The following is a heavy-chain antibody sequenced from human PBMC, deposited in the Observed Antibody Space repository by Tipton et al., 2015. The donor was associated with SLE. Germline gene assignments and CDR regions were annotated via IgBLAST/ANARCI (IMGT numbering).Heavy chain of an antibody. Sequence: TLSLTCTVSGYSISSGYYWGWIRQPPGKGLEWIGSIYHSGSTYYNPSLKSRVTISVDTSKNLFSLKLSSVTAADTAVYYCASGVEGGGFDYWGQGTLVTVSS. CDR2: IYHSGST. CDR1: GYSISSGYY. J-gene: IGHJ4*02. CDR3: ASGVEGGGFDY. D-gene: IGHD1-1*01. V-gene: IGHV4-38-2*02.